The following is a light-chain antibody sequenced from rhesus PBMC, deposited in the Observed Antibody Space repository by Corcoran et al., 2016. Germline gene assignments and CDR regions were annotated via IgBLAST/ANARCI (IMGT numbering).Light chain of an antibody. CDR3: QQYRSGPWT. J-gene: IGKJ1*01. CDR1: QGISSW. Sequence: DIQMTQSPSSLSASVGDTVTITCRASQGISSWLAWYQQKPGKAPKLLLYKASRLQSGVPSRFSGSGSGTDFTRTISSLQSADFATYDGQQYRSGPWTFGQGTKVEIK. V-gene: IGKV1-22*01. CDR2: KAS.